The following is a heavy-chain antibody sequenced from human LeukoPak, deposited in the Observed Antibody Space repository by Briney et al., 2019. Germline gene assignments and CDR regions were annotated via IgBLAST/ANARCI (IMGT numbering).Heavy chain of an antibody. J-gene: IGHJ4*02. CDR2: ISGSGGST. Sequence: GGSLRLSCAASGFTFSSYAMSWVRQAPGKGLGWVSGISGSGGSTNYADSVKGRFTIPRDNSKNTLYLQMNSLRAEDTAVYHCAKFGYSDWLSHFDYWGQGTLVTVSS. CDR3: AKFGYSDWLSHFDY. V-gene: IGHV3-23*01. D-gene: IGHD3-9*01. CDR1: GFTFSSYA.